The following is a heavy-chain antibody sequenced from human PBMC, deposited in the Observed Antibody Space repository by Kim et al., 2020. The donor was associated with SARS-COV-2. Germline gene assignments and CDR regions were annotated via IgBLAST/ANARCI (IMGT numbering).Heavy chain of an antibody. Sequence: TNYAQKLQGRVTMTTDTSTSTAYMELRSLRSDDTAVYYCARDFAYGMDVWGQGTTVTVSS. CDR2: T. CDR3: ARDFAYGMDV. D-gene: IGHD3-3*01. V-gene: IGHV1-18*01. J-gene: IGHJ6*02.